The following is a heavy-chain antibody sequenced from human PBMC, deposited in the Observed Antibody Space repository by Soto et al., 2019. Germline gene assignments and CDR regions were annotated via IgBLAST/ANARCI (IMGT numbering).Heavy chain of an antibody. CDR2: ISGSGGNT. J-gene: IGHJ6*02. Sequence: EVQLLESGGDLVQPGGSLRLSCAASGFTFSSYAMNWVRQAPGKGLEWVSAISGSGGNTFYADSVKGRFTISTDKSKNTLFLQMHSLRAEDTAIYYCAMLNSGSYSYHGMDVWGQGTTVTVSS. V-gene: IGHV3-23*01. D-gene: IGHD1-26*01. CDR3: AMLNSGSYSYHGMDV. CDR1: GFTFSSYA.